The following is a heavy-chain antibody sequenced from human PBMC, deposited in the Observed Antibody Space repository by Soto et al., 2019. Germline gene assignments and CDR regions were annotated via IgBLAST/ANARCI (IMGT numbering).Heavy chain of an antibody. CDR2: ISWNSGSI. V-gene: IGHV3-9*01. CDR3: AKGEVGIPGEGYFDY. D-gene: IGHD6-13*01. J-gene: IGHJ4*02. CDR1: GFTFDDYA. Sequence: GGSLRLSCAASGFTFDDYAMHWVRQAPGKGLEWVSGISWNSGSIGYADSVKGRFTISRDNAKNSLYLQMNSLRAEDTALYYCAKGEVGIPGEGYFDYWGQGTLVTVSS.